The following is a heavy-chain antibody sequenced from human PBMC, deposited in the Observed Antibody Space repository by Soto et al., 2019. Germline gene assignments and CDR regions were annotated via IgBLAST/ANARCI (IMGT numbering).Heavy chain of an antibody. Sequence: QVQLVQSGAEVKKPGSSVKVSCKASGGTFSSYAISWVRQAPGQGLEWMGGIIPIFGTANYAQKFQGRVTITADKSTSTAYMELRSLRSEDTAVYYCARVGYYDSSGYYYSLHYWGQGTLVTGSS. D-gene: IGHD3-22*01. CDR2: IIPIFGTA. CDR1: GGTFSSYA. J-gene: IGHJ4*02. V-gene: IGHV1-69*06. CDR3: ARVGYYDSSGYYYSLHY.